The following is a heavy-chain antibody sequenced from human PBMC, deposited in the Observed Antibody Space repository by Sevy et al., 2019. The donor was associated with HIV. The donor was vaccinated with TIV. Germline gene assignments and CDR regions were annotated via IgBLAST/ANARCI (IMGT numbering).Heavy chain of an antibody. CDR1: GFTFSSYW. J-gene: IGHJ4*02. CDR3: VAANSWQDY. CDR2: VNSDGSST. Sequence: GGSLRLSCAASGFTFSSYWMHWVRQAPGKGPVWVSGVNSDGSSTNYADSVKGRFTMSRDSAKNTLYLHMNSLRAEDAAVYFCVAANSWQDYWGQGTLVTVSS. V-gene: IGHV3-74*01. D-gene: IGHD1-1*01.